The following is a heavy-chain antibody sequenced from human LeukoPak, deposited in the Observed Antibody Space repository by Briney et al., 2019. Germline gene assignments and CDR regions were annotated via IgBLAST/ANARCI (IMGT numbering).Heavy chain of an antibody. J-gene: IGHJ4*02. D-gene: IGHD6-13*01. Sequence: PGGSLRLSCAASGFNFNNYNMNWVRQAPGKGLEWVSYITLSSSTIYYADSVKGRFTISRDNAKNSLYLQMNSLRAEDTAVYYCARAPSYSSSWYTSCDYWDQGTLVTVSS. V-gene: IGHV3-48*01. CDR1: GFNFNNYN. CDR3: ARAPSYSSSWYTSCDY. CDR2: ITLSSSTI.